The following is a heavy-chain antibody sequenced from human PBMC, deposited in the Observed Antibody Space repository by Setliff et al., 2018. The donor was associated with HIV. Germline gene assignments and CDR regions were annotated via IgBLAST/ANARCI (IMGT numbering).Heavy chain of an antibody. Sequence: SETLSLTCTVSGGSISTATFYWNWIRQPPGKALEWLGIVYYTGSTNYNPSLKSRVAMSVDASQNQFSLKLKHVTAADTAVYYCAREQYHFVVDYYYYYGMDVWGQGNTVTVSS. D-gene: IGHD2-15*01. CDR3: AREQYHFVVDYYYYYGMDV. CDR1: GGSISTATFY. CDR2: VYYTGST. J-gene: IGHJ6*02. V-gene: IGHV4-39*02.